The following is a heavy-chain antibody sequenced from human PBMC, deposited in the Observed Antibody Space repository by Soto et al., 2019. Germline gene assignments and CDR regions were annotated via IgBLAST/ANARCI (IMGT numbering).Heavy chain of an antibody. CDR2: IYHSGST. D-gene: IGHD2-21*02. J-gene: IGHJ5*02. V-gene: IGHV4-38-2*01. Sequence: ETLSLTCAVSVYSISNGYYWGWSRQPPGKGLEWIGTIYHSGSTYYNPSLKSRVTISVDASENHFSLKLSSVTAADTAVYYCARVGPYCGGDCYSPPPWGQGTLVTVSS. CDR1: VYSISNGYY. CDR3: ARVGPYCGGDCYSPPP.